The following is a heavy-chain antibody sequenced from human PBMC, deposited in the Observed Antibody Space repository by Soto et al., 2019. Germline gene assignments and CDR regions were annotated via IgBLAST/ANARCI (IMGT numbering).Heavy chain of an antibody. D-gene: IGHD2-2*01. J-gene: IGHJ4*02. CDR3: VIEDIVVVPAHPAGPFDY. CDR1: GFTFSSYA. CDR2: ISSNGGST. Sequence: GGSLRLSCSASGFTFSSYAMHWVRQAPGKGLEYVSAISSNGGSTYYADSVKGRFTISRDNSKNTLYLQMSSLRAEDTAVYYCVIEDIVVVPAHPAGPFDYWGQGTLVTVSS. V-gene: IGHV3-64D*06.